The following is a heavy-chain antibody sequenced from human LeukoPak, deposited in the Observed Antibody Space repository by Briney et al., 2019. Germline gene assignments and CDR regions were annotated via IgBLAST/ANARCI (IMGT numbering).Heavy chain of an antibody. CDR2: IIPIFGTA. CDR1: GGTFSSYA. J-gene: IGHJ4*02. D-gene: IGHD3-22*01. CDR3: ARDDSGGYYSYYFDY. Sequence: SVKVSCKASGGTFSSYAISWVRQAPGQGLEWMGRIIPIFGTANYAQKFQGRVTVTTDESTSTAYMELSSLRSEDTAVYYCARDDSGGYYSYYFDYWGQGTLVTVSS. V-gene: IGHV1-69*05.